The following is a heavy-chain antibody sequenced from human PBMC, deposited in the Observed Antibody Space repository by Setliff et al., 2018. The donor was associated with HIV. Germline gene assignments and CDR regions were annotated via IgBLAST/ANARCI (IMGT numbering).Heavy chain of an antibody. D-gene: IGHD4-17*01. CDR3: ARPEPYGDYGY. Sequence: ASVKVSCKASGYTFTTYPMNWVRQAPGQGLEWMGWINPNSGNTGYAQKFQGRVTMTRNTSISTAYMELSSLRSEDTAVYYCARPEPYGDYGYWGQGALVTVSS. CDR1: GYTFTTYP. V-gene: IGHV1-8*02. CDR2: INPNSGNT. J-gene: IGHJ4*02.